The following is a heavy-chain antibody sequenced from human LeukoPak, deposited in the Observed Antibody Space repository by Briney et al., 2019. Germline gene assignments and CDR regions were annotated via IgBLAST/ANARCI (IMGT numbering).Heavy chain of an antibody. CDR1: GGSTSSDY. D-gene: IGHD6-19*01. CDR2: ISYSGST. CDR3: AREAVSGWYDYFDY. V-gene: IGHV4-59*01. J-gene: IGHJ4*02. Sequence: SETLSLTCTVSGGSTSSDYWSWIRQPPGKGLEWIGYISYSGSTNYNPSLRSRVTISVDTSNNQFSLKLSSVTAADTAVYYCAREAVSGWYDYFDYWGQGTLVTVSS.